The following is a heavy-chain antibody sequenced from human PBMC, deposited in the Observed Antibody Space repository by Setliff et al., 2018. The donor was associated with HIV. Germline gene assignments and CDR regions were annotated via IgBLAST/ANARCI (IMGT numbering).Heavy chain of an antibody. Sequence: PSETLSLTCTVSGGSISSGNYYWSWIRQPAGKGLEWIGRIYTSGSTNYNPSLKSRVTISLDTSKNQFSLKLTSVTAADTAVYYCARRIDNSGSFPDKNWFDTWGQGCLVTVSS. CDR3: ARRIDNSGSFPDKNWFDT. V-gene: IGHV4-61*02. D-gene: IGHD3-10*01. J-gene: IGHJ5*02. CDR1: GGSISSGNYY. CDR2: IYTSGST.